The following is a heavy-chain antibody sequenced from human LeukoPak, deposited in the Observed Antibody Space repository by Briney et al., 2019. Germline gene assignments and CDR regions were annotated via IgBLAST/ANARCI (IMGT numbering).Heavy chain of an antibody. CDR2: IKQDGSEK. Sequence: GGSLRLSCAASGFTFGYYWMTWVRQAPGKGLEWVANIKQDGSEKYFVDSVKGRFTISRDNAKNSLYLQMNSLRAEDTAMYYCARVSVNIAAADYYFDYWGQGTLVTVSS. CDR1: GFTFGYYW. D-gene: IGHD6-13*01. CDR3: ARVSVNIAAADYYFDY. V-gene: IGHV3-7*01. J-gene: IGHJ4*02.